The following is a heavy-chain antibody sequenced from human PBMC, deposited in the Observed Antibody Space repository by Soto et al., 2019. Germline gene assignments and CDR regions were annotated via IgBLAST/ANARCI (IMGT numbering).Heavy chain of an antibody. V-gene: IGHV4-61*01. CDR2: IYYSGST. J-gene: IGHJ6*02. CDR1: GGSVSRGSYY. D-gene: IGHD1-26*01. CDR3: ARDVGGMDV. Sequence: SETLSLTCTGSGGSVSRGSYYLSRIRQPPGKGLEWIGYIYYSGSTNYNPSLKSRVTISVDTSKNQFSLKLSSVTAADTAVYYCARDVGGMDVWGQGTTVTVSS.